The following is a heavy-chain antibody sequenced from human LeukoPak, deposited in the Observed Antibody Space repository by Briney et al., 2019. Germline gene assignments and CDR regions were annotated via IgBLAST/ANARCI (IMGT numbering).Heavy chain of an antibody. J-gene: IGHJ6*02. D-gene: IGHD3-10*01. CDR1: GGSISSDY. Sequence: SETLSLTCTVSGGSISSDYWSWIRQPPGKRLEWIGYIYYSGSTNYNPSLKSRVTISVDMAKNQFSLKLSSLTAADTAVYYYARLSMIRGGCDDYDYGIDVWGQGTTVTVSS. CDR3: ARLSMIRGGCDDYDYGIDV. CDR2: IYYSGST. V-gene: IGHV4-59*08.